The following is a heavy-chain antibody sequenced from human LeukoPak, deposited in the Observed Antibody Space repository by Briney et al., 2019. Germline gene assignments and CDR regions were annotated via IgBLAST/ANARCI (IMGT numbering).Heavy chain of an antibody. Sequence: ASVKVSCKASGYTFTGYYMHWVRQAPGQGLDWMGWINPNGGGTNYAQKFQGRVTMTRDTSISTGYMELSRLRSDDTAVYYCAREGGGYSSGSIDYWGQGTLVTVSS. V-gene: IGHV1-2*02. D-gene: IGHD6-19*01. J-gene: IGHJ4*02. CDR2: INPNGGGT. CDR3: AREGGGYSSGSIDY. CDR1: GYTFTGYY.